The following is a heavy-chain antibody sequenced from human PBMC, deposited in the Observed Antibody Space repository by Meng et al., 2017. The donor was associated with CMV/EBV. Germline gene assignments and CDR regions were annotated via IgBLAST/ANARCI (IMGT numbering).Heavy chain of an antibody. Sequence: ESLKISCTVSGGSISSRSYYWGWIRQPPGKGLEWIGSIYYSGSTYYNPSLKSRVTISVDTSKNQFSLKLSSVTAADTAVYYCARVSGESSGWSYYYYYGMDVWGQGTTVTVSS. CDR2: IYYSGST. J-gene: IGHJ6*02. CDR3: ARVSGESSGWSYYYYYGMDV. CDR1: GGSISSRSYY. D-gene: IGHD6-19*01. V-gene: IGHV4-39*07.